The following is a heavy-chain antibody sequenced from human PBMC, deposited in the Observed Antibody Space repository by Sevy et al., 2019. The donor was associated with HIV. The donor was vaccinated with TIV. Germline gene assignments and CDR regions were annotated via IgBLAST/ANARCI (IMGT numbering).Heavy chain of an antibody. J-gene: IGHJ6*02. CDR2: INPNSGGT. CDR3: ARAGYDSSGYPMDYGMDV. D-gene: IGHD3-22*01. V-gene: IGHV1-2*02. Sequence: ASVKVSCKASGYTFTGYYMHWVQQAPGQGLEWMGWINPNSGGTNYAQKFQGRVTMTRDTSISTAYMELSRLRSDDTAVYYCARAGYDSSGYPMDYGMDVWGQGTTVTVSS. CDR1: GYTFTGYY.